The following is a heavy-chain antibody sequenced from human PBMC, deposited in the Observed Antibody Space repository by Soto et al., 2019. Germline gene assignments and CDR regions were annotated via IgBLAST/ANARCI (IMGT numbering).Heavy chain of an antibody. CDR3: ASVVDTAMGFFDY. D-gene: IGHD5-18*01. J-gene: IGHJ4*02. V-gene: IGHV4-34*01. CDR2: INHSGGT. CDR1: GRSFSCYY. Sequence: SETLSLTFAVYGRSFSCYYWSWIRQPPGKGLEWIGEINHSGGTNYNPSLKSRVTISVDTSKNQFSLKLSSVTAADTAVYYCASVVDTAMGFFDYWGQGTLVTVSS.